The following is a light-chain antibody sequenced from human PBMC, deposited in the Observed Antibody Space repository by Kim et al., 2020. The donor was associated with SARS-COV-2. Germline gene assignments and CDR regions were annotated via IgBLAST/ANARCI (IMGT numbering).Light chain of an antibody. V-gene: IGKV3-15*01. CDR2: GAS. CDR1: QSVSNN. CDR3: QQYNDWPLIT. Sequence: IVMTQSPATLSVSPGEGVTLTCRAAQSVSNNLAWYQQQPGQAPRLLIHGASTRAAGIPARFSGSGSGTEFTLTISSLQSEDSAVYYCQQYNDWPLITFGGGTKVDIK. J-gene: IGKJ4*01.